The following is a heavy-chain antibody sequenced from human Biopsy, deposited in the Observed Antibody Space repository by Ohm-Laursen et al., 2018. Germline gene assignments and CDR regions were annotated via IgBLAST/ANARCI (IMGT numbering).Heavy chain of an antibody. CDR1: GKTFRDYQ. CDR2: INQAGTT. J-gene: IGHJ4*02. D-gene: IGHD2-15*01. Sequence: TLSLTWAVFGKTFRDYQWSWIRQPPGKGLEWIGQINQAGTTNYNPSLKSRVSISADASKYEFSLRLTSVTAADTAVYLCGNEVHGRDYWGLGAQVTVSS. CDR3: GNEVHGRDY. V-gene: IGHV4-34*08.